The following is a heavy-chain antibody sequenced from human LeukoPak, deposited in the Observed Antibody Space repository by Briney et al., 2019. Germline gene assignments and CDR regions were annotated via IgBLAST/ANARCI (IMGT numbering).Heavy chain of an antibody. D-gene: IGHD4-11*01. V-gene: IGHV3-7*01. Sequence: GGSLRLSCEASGFTSISYWMSWVRQAPGKGLEWVANIKQDGSEKYYVDSVKGRFTISRDNAKNSLSLQMTSLRAEDTAVYYCARLAETTLKNWYFDLWGRGTLVTVSS. CDR3: ARLAETTLKNWYFDL. CDR2: IKQDGSEK. CDR1: GFTSISYW. J-gene: IGHJ2*01.